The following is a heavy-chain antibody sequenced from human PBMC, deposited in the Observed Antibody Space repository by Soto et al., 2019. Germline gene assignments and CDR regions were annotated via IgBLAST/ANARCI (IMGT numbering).Heavy chain of an antibody. Sequence: QVQLQESGPALVKPSQTLSLTCTVSGGSISSGDYFWSWIRHPPGKGLEWIGYIYYSGSTYYNPSLKSRVTISVDTSKIQFSMKRSSVTAADTAVYYCARVKAGVVYWGQGTLVTVFS. CDR1: GGSISSGDYF. CDR2: IYYSGST. CDR3: ARVKAGVVY. V-gene: IGHV4-30-4*01. D-gene: IGHD6-13*01. J-gene: IGHJ4*02.